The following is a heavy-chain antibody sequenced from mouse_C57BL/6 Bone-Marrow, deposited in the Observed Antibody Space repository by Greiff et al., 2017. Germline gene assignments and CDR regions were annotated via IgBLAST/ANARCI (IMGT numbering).Heavy chain of an antibody. V-gene: IGHV1-69*01. CDR1: GYTFTSYW. J-gene: IGHJ3*01. Sequence: QVQLQQPGAELVMPGASVKLSCKASGYTFTSYWMHWVTQRPGQGLEWIGEIDPSDSYTNYNQKFKGKSTLTVDKSSSTAYMQLSSLTSEDSAVYYCAIYQRGAWFAYWGQGTLVTVSA. CDR2: IDPSDSYT. CDR3: AIYQRGAWFAY. D-gene: IGHD5-1-1*01.